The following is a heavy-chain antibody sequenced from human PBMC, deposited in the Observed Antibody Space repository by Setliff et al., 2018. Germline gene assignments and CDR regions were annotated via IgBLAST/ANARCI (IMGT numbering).Heavy chain of an antibody. CDR3: ARDRKEIVVKPPAASLDY. V-gene: IGHV1-18*01. J-gene: IGHJ4*02. CDR2: ISTDDGDT. D-gene: IGHD2-2*01. CDR1: GYTFTTHG. Sequence: GASVKVSCKASGYTFTTHGISWVRQAPGQGLEWMGWISTDDGDTNFAQKFQGRVTLTTDTSTGTAYMELRSLTFDDTAVYYCARDRKEIVVKPPAASLDYWGQGTQVTVS.